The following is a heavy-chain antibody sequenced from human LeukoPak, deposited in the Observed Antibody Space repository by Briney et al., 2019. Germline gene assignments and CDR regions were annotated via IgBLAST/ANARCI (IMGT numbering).Heavy chain of an antibody. J-gene: IGHJ4*02. CDR3: ARAGEVYNSGSYLEY. V-gene: IGHV1-69*13. CDR1: GYTFTNNY. CDR2: FIPVFGPA. Sequence: ASVKVSCKASGYTFTNNYMHWVRQAPGQGLEWMGGFIPVFGPANYAQKFQGRVTITADESTSTAYMELSSLRSEDTAVYYCARAGEVYNSGSYLEYWGQGTLVTVSS. D-gene: IGHD6-19*01.